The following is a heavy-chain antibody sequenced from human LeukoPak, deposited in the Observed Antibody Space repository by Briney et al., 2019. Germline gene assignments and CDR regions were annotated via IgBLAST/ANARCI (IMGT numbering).Heavy chain of an antibody. V-gene: IGHV1-2*02. J-gene: IGHJ4*02. CDR3: SRDYSSSWYYFDY. CDR2: INLNSGGT. Sequence: GASVKVSCKASGYTFTGYYMHWVRQAPGQGLEWMGWINLNSGGTNYAQKFQGRVTMTRDTSISTAYMELSRLRSDDTAVYYCSRDYSSSWYYFDYWVQGTLVTVSS. D-gene: IGHD6-13*01. CDR1: GYTFTGYY.